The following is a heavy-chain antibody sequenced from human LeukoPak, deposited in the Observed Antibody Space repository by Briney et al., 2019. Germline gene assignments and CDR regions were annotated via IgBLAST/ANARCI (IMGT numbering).Heavy chain of an antibody. CDR2: VSYDGINK. V-gene: IGHV3-30*04. J-gene: IGHJ4*02. D-gene: IGHD3-22*01. CDR3: RGSYYDSSAFFDL. CDR1: GFTFSDFA. Sequence: GTSLRLSCAASGFTFSDFAMHWGREAPGKGLEWGAVVSYDGINKYYADSVRGRISISRDNSKNTLYLQMNSLTPEDTAVYFCRGSYYDSSAFFDLWGRGTLVTVSS.